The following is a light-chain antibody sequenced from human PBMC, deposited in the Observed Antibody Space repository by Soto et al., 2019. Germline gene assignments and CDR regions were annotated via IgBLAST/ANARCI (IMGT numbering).Light chain of an antibody. CDR3: MQSLQTPRT. CDR2: LGS. CDR1: QSPLHSDGYNY. Sequence: DIVMTQSPLSLPVTPGEPASISCRSSQSPLHSDGYNYLDWYLQKPGQSPQLLIYLGSNRASRVPDRFSGSGSGTDFTLKISRVEAEDVGVYYCMQSLQTPRTFGQGTKVEIK. J-gene: IGKJ1*01. V-gene: IGKV2-28*01.